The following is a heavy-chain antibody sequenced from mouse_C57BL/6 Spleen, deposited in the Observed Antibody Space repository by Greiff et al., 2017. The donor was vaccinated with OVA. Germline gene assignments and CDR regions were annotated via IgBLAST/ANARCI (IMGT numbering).Heavy chain of an antibody. CDR3: ARGTDYFDD. Sequence: EVKLMESEGGLVQPGSSMKLSCTASGFTFSDYYMAWVRQVPEKGLEWVANINYDGSSTYYLDSLKSRFIISRDNAKNILYLQMSSLKSEDTATYYCARGTDYFDDWGKGATLTVSS. J-gene: IGHJ2*01. CDR1: GFTFSDYY. V-gene: IGHV5-16*01. CDR2: INYDGSST. D-gene: IGHD4-1*01.